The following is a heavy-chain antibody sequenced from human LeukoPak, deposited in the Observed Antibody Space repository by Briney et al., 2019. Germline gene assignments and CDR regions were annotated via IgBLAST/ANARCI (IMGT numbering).Heavy chain of an antibody. Sequence: GGSLRLSCAASGFTFSSYEMNWVRQAPGKGLEWVSYISSSGSTIYYADSVKGRFTISRDNAKNSLYLQMNSLGAEDTAVYYCARAQYSSKWYPNYYYYYMDVWGKGTTVTISS. CDR2: ISSSGSTI. CDR3: ARAQYSSKWYPNYYYYYMDV. J-gene: IGHJ6*03. CDR1: GFTFSSYE. D-gene: IGHD6-13*01. V-gene: IGHV3-48*03.